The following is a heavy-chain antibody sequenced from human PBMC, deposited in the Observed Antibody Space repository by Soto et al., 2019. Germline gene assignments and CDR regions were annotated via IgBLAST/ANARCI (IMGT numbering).Heavy chain of an antibody. Sequence: HPWWSLRLSCASSGFTFSSYAMSWVRQAPGKGLEWVSAISGSGGSTYYADSVKGRFTISRDNSKNTLYLQMNSLRAEDTAVYYCASPDSSGYDYDAFDIWGQGTMVTVSS. CDR1: GFTFSSYA. CDR3: ASPDSSGYDYDAFDI. CDR2: ISGSGGST. V-gene: IGHV3-23*01. D-gene: IGHD3-22*01. J-gene: IGHJ3*02.